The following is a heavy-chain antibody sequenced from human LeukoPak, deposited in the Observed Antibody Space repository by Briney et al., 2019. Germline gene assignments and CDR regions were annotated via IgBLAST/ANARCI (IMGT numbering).Heavy chain of an antibody. CDR1: GGSISSSSYY. CDR3: ARGRDGYNLAYYYMGV. J-gene: IGHJ6*03. Sequence: SETLSLTCTVSGGSISSSSYYWGWIRQPPGKGLEWIGSIYYSGSTYYNPSLKSRVTISVDTSKNQFSLKLSSVTAADTAVYYCARGRDGYNLAYYYMGVWGKGTTVTVSS. CDR2: IYYSGST. V-gene: IGHV4-39*07. D-gene: IGHD5-24*01.